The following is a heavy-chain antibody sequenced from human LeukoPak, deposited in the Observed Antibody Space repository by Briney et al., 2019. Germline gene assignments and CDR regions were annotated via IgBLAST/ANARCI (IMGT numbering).Heavy chain of an antibody. CDR1: GFTFSSYS. CDR2: ISSSSSYI. D-gene: IGHD3-10*01. J-gene: IGHJ3*02. V-gene: IGHV3-21*01. CDR3: ARTRGYYYGSGSYFNDAFDI. Sequence: AGGSLRLSCAASGFTFSSYSMNWVRQAPGKGLEWVSSISSSSSYIYYADSVKGRFTISRDNAKNSLYLQMNSLRAEDTAVYYCARTRGYYYGSGSYFNDAFDIWGQGTMVTVSS.